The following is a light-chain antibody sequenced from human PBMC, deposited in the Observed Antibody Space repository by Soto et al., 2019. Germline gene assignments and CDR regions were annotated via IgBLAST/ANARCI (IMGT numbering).Light chain of an antibody. CDR1: QSVGSY. V-gene: IGKV3-20*01. Sequence: DMVLTQSPGTLSLSPGERATLSSRASQSVGSYLAWYQQKAGQAPRLLIYTTSYRATDIPDRFSGSGSGTDFTLTISRLEPEDFAVYYCQHYGTSPWTFGQGTKVEIK. J-gene: IGKJ1*01. CDR2: TTS. CDR3: QHYGTSPWT.